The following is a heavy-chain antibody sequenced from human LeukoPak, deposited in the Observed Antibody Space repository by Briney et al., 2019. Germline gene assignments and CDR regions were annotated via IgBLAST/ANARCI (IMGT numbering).Heavy chain of an antibody. V-gene: IGHV4-38-2*01. CDR1: NYSISRGYY. J-gene: IGHJ3*02. Sequence: PSETLSLTCAVSNYSISRGYYWGWGRHPPGKGVEWIGSIYYTGSTYYNPSLKSRFTMSMDKSKNRFSLKLTSVTAEDTAVYYFAKSYYSDTSGYYAAFDMWGQGTMVTVAS. CDR2: IYYTGST. CDR3: AKSYYSDTSGYYAAFDM. D-gene: IGHD3-22*01.